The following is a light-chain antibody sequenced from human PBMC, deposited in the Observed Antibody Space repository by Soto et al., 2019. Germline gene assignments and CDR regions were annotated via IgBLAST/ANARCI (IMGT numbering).Light chain of an antibody. V-gene: IGKV1-5*03. J-gene: IGKJ1*01. CDR3: QQYNRYWT. CDR1: QSISSW. Sequence: DIQMTQSPSTLSASVGDRVTITCRASQSISSWLAWYQQKSGKAPKLLIYKASSLESGVPSRFSGSGSGTEFTLTISSLQPDDFATYYCQQYNRYWTFGQGTKVEIK. CDR2: KAS.